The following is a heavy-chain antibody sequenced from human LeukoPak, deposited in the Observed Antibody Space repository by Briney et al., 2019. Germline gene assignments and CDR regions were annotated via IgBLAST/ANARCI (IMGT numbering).Heavy chain of an antibody. CDR1: GFTFDDYA. D-gene: IGHD6-19*01. CDR2: ISGDGGST. V-gene: IGHV3-43*02. Sequence: PGGSLRLSCAASGFTFDDYAMHWVRRAPGKGLEWVSLISGDGGSTYYADSVKGRFTISRDNSKNSLYLQMNSLRTEDTALYYCAKPPYSSGWYGLGYYYMDVWGKGTTVTVSS. CDR3: AKPPYSSGWYGLGYYYMDV. J-gene: IGHJ6*03.